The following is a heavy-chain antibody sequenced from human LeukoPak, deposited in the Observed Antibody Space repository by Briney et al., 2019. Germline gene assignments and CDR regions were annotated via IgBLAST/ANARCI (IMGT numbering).Heavy chain of an antibody. Sequence: GRSLRLSCAASGFTFNNYGMYWVRQSPGKGLEWVAVIWYDGSYKYYADSVKGRFTISRDNSKNTVYLQINSLRAEDTAVYYCARDYDHYFDYWGQGTLVTVSS. CDR1: GFTFNNYG. CDR2: IWYDGSYK. D-gene: IGHD3-16*01. CDR3: ARDYDHYFDY. V-gene: IGHV3-33*08. J-gene: IGHJ4*02.